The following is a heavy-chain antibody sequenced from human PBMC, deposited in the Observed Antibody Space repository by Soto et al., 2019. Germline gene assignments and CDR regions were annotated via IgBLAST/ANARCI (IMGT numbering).Heavy chain of an antibody. CDR1: GYSFTNYW. D-gene: IGHD2-21*02. J-gene: IGHJ4*02. CDR2: IYPGDSDT. Sequence: EVQLVQSGAEVKKPGESLKITCKGSGYSFTNYWIGWVRQMPGKGLEWMGIIYPGDSDTTYSPSFQGQVTISVDKSINTAYLQWSSLKASDTAMYYCARWASVRYGGDCYSFDYWGQGTLVTVSS. V-gene: IGHV5-51*01. CDR3: ARWASVRYGGDCYSFDY.